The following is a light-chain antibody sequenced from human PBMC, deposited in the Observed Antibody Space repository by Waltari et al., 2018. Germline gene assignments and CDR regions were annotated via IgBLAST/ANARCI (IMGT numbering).Light chain of an antibody. J-gene: IGKJ1*01. V-gene: IGKV1-5*03. Sequence: IQMTQSPSTLSSSVGDRVTITCRASENVNIWLAWYQQKPGKAPKLLISRKSTLESGVPSRFSGRGSETEFTLTINNLQPDDFADYYCQQYDTYPWTFGQWTKVEVK. CDR3: QQYDTYPWT. CDR2: RKS. CDR1: ENVNIW.